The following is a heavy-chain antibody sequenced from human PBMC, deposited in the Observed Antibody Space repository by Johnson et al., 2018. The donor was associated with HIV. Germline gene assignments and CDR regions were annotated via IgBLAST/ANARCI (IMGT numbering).Heavy chain of an antibody. CDR3: ARWGSGPTGDAFDI. D-gene: IGHD6-19*01. CDR1: GFTFSNYD. V-gene: IGHV3-13*01. Sequence: VQLVESGGGLVQPGGSLRLSCAASGFTFSNYDMHWVRQATGKGLEWVSGSGTAGDTYYPGSVQGRCTITRENAKNSLYLQMNSLRAGDTAVYYCARWGSGPTGDAFDIWGQGTMVTVSS. J-gene: IGHJ3*02. CDR2: SGTAGDT.